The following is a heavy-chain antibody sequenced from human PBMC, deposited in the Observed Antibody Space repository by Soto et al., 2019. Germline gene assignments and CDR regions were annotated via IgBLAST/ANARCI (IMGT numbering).Heavy chain of an antibody. V-gene: IGHV4-31*03. CDR1: GGSISSGGYY. J-gene: IGHJ4*02. Sequence: SETLSLTCTVSGGSISSGGYYWSWIRQHPGKGLEWIGYINYSGSTYYNPSLKSRVTISVDTSKNQFSLKLSSVTAAYTVVYYWGRGLGDFYPAMCYWGQGTLVTVSS. CDR2: INYSGST. CDR3: GRGLGDFYPAMCY.